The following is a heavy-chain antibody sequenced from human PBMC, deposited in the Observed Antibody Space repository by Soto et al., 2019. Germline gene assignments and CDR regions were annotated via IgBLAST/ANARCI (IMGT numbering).Heavy chain of an antibody. D-gene: IGHD1-26*01. CDR2: IRIKAYTYAT. CDR3: TRWEGGVGY. J-gene: IGHJ4*02. V-gene: IGHV3-73*01. Sequence: EVQLVESGGGLVQPGGSLKLSCAASGFTFSGSAMHWVRQASGKGLEWVGRIRIKAYTYATAYAASVKGRFTISRDDSKNTAYLQMNSLKTEDTAVYYCTRWEGGVGYWGQGTLVTVSS. CDR1: GFTFSGSA.